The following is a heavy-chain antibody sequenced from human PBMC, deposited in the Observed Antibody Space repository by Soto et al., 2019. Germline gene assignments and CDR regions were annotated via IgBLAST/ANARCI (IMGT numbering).Heavy chain of an antibody. D-gene: IGHD2-15*01. V-gene: IGHV1-69*12. Sequence: QVQLVQSGAEVKKPGSSVKVSCKASGGAFSDYAFSWVRQAPGQGLEWLGGIMPIFRAPDYAQKFQGRVTITAGEFTRTAYMEMNSLRSEDTVVYYCASWLKGPDIGNYYYGMDVWGQGTTVTVS. J-gene: IGHJ6*02. CDR3: ASWLKGPDIGNYYYGMDV. CDR2: IMPIFRAP. CDR1: GGAFSDYA.